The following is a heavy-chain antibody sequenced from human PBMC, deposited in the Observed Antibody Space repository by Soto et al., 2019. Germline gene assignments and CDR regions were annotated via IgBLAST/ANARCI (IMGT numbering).Heavy chain of an antibody. J-gene: IGHJ5*02. CDR2: IIPILGTA. D-gene: IGHD5-18*01. V-gene: IGHV1-69*01. CDR3: ARVVDTAMVHNWFDP. Sequence: VRQAPGQGLEWMGGIIPILGTANYAQKFQGRVTITADESTSTAYMELSSLRSEDTAVYYCARVVDTAMVHNWFDPWGQGTLVTVSS.